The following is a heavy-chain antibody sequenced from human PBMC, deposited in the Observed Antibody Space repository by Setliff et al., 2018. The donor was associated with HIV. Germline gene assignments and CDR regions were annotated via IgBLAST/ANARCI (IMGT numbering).Heavy chain of an antibody. CDR3: ARGEAAAGTSYYYYYMDV. J-gene: IGHJ6*03. CDR2: IFNSVTT. CDR1: GGSISNFF. D-gene: IGHD6-13*01. V-gene: IGHV4-59*08. Sequence: SETLSLTCTVSGGSISNFFWSWIRQPPGKGLEWIGYIFNSVTTNYSPSLKSRLTISLDTSKNQFSLKLSSVTAADTAVYYCARGEAAAGTSYYYYYMDVWGRGTTVTVSS.